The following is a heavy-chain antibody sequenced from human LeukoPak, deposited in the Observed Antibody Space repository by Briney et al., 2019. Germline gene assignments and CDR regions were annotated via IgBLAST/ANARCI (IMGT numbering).Heavy chain of an antibody. CDR2: IYHSGST. D-gene: IGHD3-22*01. CDR3: ARDNRDYYDSSGTFDY. CDR1: GGSISSGGYS. V-gene: IGHV4-30-2*01. J-gene: IGHJ4*02. Sequence: SQTLSLTCAVSGGSISSGGYSWSWIRQPPGKGLEWIGYIYHSGSTYYNPSLKSRVTISVDRSKNQFSLKLSSVTAADTAVYYCARDNRDYYDSSGTFDYWGQGTLVTVSS.